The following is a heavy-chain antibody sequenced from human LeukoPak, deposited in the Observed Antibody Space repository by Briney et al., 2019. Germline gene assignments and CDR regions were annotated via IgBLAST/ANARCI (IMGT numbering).Heavy chain of an antibody. J-gene: IGHJ1*01. D-gene: IGHD3-22*01. Sequence: ASVKVSCKASGYTFTSYGISWVRQAPGQGLEWMGRIIPILGIANYAQKFQGRVTITADKSTSTAYMELSSLRSEDTAVYYCARDLPSYDSSGFEYFQHWGQGTLVTVSS. CDR2: IIPILGIA. V-gene: IGHV1-69*04. CDR1: GYTFTSYG. CDR3: ARDLPSYDSSGFEYFQH.